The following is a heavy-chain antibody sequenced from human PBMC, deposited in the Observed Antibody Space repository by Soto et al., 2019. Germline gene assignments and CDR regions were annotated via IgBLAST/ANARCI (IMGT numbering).Heavy chain of an antibody. CDR2: INPSGGST. CDR3: ARAVRVVYYDSSGLYY. CDR1: GYTFTSYY. V-gene: IGHV1-46*01. Sequence: ASVKVSCKASGYTFTSYYMHWVRQATGQGLEWMGIINPSGGSTSYAQKFQGRVTMTRDTSTSTVYMELSSLRSEDTAVYYCARAVRVVYYDSSGLYYWGQGTLVTVSS. D-gene: IGHD3-22*01. J-gene: IGHJ4*02.